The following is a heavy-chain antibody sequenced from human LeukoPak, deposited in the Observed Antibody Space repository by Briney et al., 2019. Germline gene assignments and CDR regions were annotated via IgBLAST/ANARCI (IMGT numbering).Heavy chain of an antibody. J-gene: IGHJ4*02. V-gene: IGHV1-8*01. CDR1: GYTFTSYD. CDR3: TRSVRNGHIDY. D-gene: IGHD2-21*01. CDR2: MNPNSGNT. Sequence: ASVKVSCKASGYTFTSYDINWVRLATGQGLEWMGWMNPNSGNTGYAQKFQGRVTMTRSTSISTAYMELSSLRFEDTAVYYCTRSVRNGHIDYWGQGTLVTVSS.